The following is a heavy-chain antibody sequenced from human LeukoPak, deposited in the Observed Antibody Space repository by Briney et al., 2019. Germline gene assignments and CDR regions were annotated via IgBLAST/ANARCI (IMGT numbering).Heavy chain of an antibody. CDR1: GFTFSSYS. Sequence: GGSLRLSCVASGFTFSSYSMNWVRQAPGKGLEWVSYISSSSSTIYYADSVKGRFTISRDNAKNSLYLQMNSLRDEDTAVYYCARDLSYYYDSSGYYFPGGDYWGQGTLVTVSS. J-gene: IGHJ4*02. CDR2: ISSSSSTI. D-gene: IGHD3-22*01. CDR3: ARDLSYYYDSSGYYFPGGDY. V-gene: IGHV3-48*02.